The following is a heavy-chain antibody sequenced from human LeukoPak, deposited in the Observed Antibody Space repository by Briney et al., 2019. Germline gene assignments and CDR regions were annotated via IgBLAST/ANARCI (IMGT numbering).Heavy chain of an antibody. CDR1: GGSISSYY. J-gene: IGHJ4*02. V-gene: IGHV4-4*07. CDR3: AREGIEYSSSPIDY. CDR2: IYISGSGST. D-gene: IGHD6-6*01. Sequence: PSETLSLTCTVSGGSISSYYWSWIRQPAGKGLEWIGRIYISGSGSTNYNPSLKSRVTMSVDTSKNQFSLKLSSVTAADTAVYYCAREGIEYSSSPIDYWGQGTLVTVSS.